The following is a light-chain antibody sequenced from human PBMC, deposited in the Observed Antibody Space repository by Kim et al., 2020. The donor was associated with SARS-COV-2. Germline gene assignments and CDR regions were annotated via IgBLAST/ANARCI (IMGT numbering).Light chain of an antibody. CDR2: EVS. V-gene: IGLV2-8*01. Sequence: QYALTQPPSASGSPGQSVTISCTGTSSDVGGYNYVSWFQQYPGKAPNRMIYEVSARPSGVPDRFSGSKSGNTAFLTVSGLQAEDEADYYCSSYAGSNTWLFGGGTQLTVL. CDR1: SSDVGGYNY. J-gene: IGLJ3*02. CDR3: SSYAGSNTWL.